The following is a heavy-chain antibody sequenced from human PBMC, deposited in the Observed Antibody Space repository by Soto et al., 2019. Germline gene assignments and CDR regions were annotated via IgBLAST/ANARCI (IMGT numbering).Heavy chain of an antibody. CDR1: GFTFSSYS. J-gene: IGHJ3*02. CDR3: ARDEEAQPDIVVVPAADDAFDI. CDR2: ISSSSSTI. V-gene: IGHV3-48*01. D-gene: IGHD2-2*01. Sequence: GGSLRLSCAASGFTFSSYSMNWVRQAPGKGLEWVSYISSSSSTIYYADSVKGRFTISRDNAKNSLYLQMNSLRAEDTAVYYCARDEEAQPDIVVVPAADDAFDIWGQGTMVTVSS.